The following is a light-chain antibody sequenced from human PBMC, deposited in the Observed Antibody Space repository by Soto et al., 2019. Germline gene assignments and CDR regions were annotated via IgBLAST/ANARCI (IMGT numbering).Light chain of an antibody. CDR1: QSVSSSY. J-gene: IGKJ5*01. Sequence: EIVLTQSPGTLSLSPGERATLSCRASQSVSSSYLAWYQQKPGRAPRLLIYGASSRATGIPDRFSGSGSGTDFTLTISRLEPEDFAVYYCQQYGSSEAITFGQGTRLEIK. CDR2: GAS. V-gene: IGKV3-20*01. CDR3: QQYGSSEAIT.